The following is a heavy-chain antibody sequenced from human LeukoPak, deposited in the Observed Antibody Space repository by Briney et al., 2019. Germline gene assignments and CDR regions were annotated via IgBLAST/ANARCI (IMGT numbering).Heavy chain of an antibody. Sequence: ASVKVSCKASGYTFTDYYMHWVRQAPGQGLEWMGWINPKSGGRSYAQRFQGRVTMTRDTSISTAYMELSRLRSDDTAVYYCARHIAARPYYFDYWGQGTLVTVSS. J-gene: IGHJ4*02. V-gene: IGHV1-2*02. CDR1: GYTFTDYY. CDR3: ARHIAARPYYFDY. D-gene: IGHD6-6*01. CDR2: INPKSGGR.